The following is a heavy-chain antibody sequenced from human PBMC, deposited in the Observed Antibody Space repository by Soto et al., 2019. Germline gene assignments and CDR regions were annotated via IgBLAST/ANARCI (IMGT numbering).Heavy chain of an antibody. CDR1: GGSISTSRSY. D-gene: IGHD2-21*01. J-gene: IGHJ5*02. CDR2: IFYSGST. CDR3: ARQPTTGDTDLWFDP. Sequence: QLQLLESGPGLVKASETLSLTCSVSGGSISTSRSYWAWIRQPPGKGLEWLANIFYSGSTFYNPSLARRFSVSVDTSQNEFSLKLRSVTAADTAVYYCARQPTTGDTDLWFDPWGQGTLVTVSS. V-gene: IGHV4-39*01.